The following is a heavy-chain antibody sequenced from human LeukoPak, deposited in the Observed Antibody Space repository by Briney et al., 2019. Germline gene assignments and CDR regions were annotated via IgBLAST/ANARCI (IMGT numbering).Heavy chain of an antibody. CDR3: AKGPERSDRGYSDY. CDR1: GFTFRNNA. J-gene: IGHJ4*02. V-gene: IGHV3-23*01. CDR2: IDPRGTYT. Sequence: GGSLRLSCAASGFTFRNNAMSWVRHAPGKVMEWVSGIDPRGTYTYYADSVKGRFTISRDNSKNTLYLQLNSLRAEDTAAYYCAKGPERSDRGYSDYWGQGTLVTVSS. D-gene: IGHD1-14*01.